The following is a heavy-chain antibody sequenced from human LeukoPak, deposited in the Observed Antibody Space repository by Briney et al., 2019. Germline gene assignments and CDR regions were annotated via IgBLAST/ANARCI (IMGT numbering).Heavy chain of an antibody. CDR2: IYSSGNT. D-gene: IGHD3-10*01. J-gene: IGHJ4*02. Sequence: PSETLSLTCTVSGGSITSYFWSWIRQPAGKGLEWIGRIYSSGNTNYNPSLKSRVTMPVDASKNQFSLKLSSVTAADTAVYYCARDASDYYGSGSYYWGQGTLVTVSS. CDR3: ARDASDYYGSGSYY. V-gene: IGHV4-4*07. CDR1: GGSITSYF.